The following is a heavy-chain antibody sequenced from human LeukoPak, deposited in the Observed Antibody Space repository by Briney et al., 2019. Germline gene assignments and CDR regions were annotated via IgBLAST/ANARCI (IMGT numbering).Heavy chain of an antibody. Sequence: GGPLRLSCAASGFTSGFTFSSYAMHWVRQAPGKGLEWVAVISYDGTNKYYADSVKGRFTISRDNSKNTLCLQMNSLRTEDTAVYYCASEIIAAAEYNWFDPWGQGTLVTVSS. CDR1: GFTFSSYA. D-gene: IGHD6-13*01. CDR3: ASEIIAAAEYNWFDP. J-gene: IGHJ5*02. V-gene: IGHV3-30*04. CDR2: ISYDGTNK.